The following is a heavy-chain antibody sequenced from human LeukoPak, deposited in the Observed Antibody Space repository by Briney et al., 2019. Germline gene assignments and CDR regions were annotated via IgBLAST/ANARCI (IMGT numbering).Heavy chain of an antibody. CDR3: ARGIWFGEQKYYYYMDV. V-gene: IGHV3-23*01. Sequence: GGSLRLSCAASGFTFSSYAMSWVRQAPGKGLEWVSAISGSGGGTYYADSVKGRFTISRDNAKNSLYLQMNSLRAEDTAVYYCARGIWFGEQKYYYYMDVWGKGTTVTVSS. CDR2: ISGSGGGT. D-gene: IGHD3-10*01. CDR1: GFTFSSYA. J-gene: IGHJ6*03.